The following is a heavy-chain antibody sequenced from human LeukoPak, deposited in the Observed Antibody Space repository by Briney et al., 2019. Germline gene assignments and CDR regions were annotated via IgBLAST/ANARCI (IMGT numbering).Heavy chain of an antibody. V-gene: IGHV4-30-4*08. Sequence: SETLSLTCTVSGGSISSGDYYWSWIRQPPGKGLEWIGYIYSGSTYYNPSLKSRVTISVDTSKNQFSLKLSSVTAADTAVYYCASRIVGATKANAFDICGQGTMVTVSS. CDR1: GGSISSGDYY. J-gene: IGHJ3*02. CDR2: IYSGST. CDR3: ASRIVGATKANAFDI. D-gene: IGHD1-26*01.